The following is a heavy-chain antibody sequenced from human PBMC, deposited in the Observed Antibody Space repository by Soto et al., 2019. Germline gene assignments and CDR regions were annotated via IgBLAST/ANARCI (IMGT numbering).Heavy chain of an antibody. CDR3: ARGDTYSSGWSFDY. V-gene: IGHV1-2*04. J-gene: IGHJ4*02. CDR2: INPNSGGT. CDR1: GYTFTGYY. Sequence: QVQLVQSGAEVKKPGASVKVSCKASGYTFTGYYMHWVRQAPGQGLELMGWINPNSGGTNYAEKFQGWVTMTRDTSISTAYMELSMLRSDDTAVYYCARGDTYSSGWSFDYWGQGTLVTVSS. D-gene: IGHD6-19*01.